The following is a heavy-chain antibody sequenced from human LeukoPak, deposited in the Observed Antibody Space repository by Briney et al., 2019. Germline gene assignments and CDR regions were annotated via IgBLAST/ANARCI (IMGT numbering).Heavy chain of an antibody. J-gene: IGHJ3*02. CDR1: GGSISSGGYY. D-gene: IGHD2-2*02. Sequence: TSQTLSLTCTVSGGSISSGGYYWSWLRQPPGKGLEWIGYIYHSGSTYYNPSLKSRVTISVDRSKNQFSLKLSSVTAADTAVYYCARDPPGHLPTVPAAIIWGQGTMVTVSS. CDR3: ARDPPGHLPTVPAAII. V-gene: IGHV4-30-2*01. CDR2: IYHSGST.